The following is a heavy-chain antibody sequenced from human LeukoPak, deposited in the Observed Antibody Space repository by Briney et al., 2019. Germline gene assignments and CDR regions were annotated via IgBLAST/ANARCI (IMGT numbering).Heavy chain of an antibody. CDR2: ISGSDGIT. D-gene: IGHD6-19*01. J-gene: IGHJ4*02. CDR1: GFTFSNLA. V-gene: IGHV3-23*01. CDR3: AKGGGWLYYFDY. Sequence: GRSLRLSCAASGFTFSNLAMNWVRQAPGKGLEWVSAISGSDGITYYADSVKGRFTISRDNSKRMVYLQMNILRAEDTAVYYCAKGGGWLYYFDYWGQGTLVTVSS.